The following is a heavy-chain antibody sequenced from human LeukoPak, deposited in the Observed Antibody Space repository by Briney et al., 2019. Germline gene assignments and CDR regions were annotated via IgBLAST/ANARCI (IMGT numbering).Heavy chain of an antibody. Sequence: SETLSLTCTVSGGSISSGGYYWSWIRQPPGKGLEWIGYIYHSGSTYYNPSLKSRVTISVDRSKNQFSLKLSSVTAADTAVYYCARQIAALDYWGQGTLVTVSS. CDR2: IYHSGST. J-gene: IGHJ4*02. CDR1: GGSISSGGYY. V-gene: IGHV4-30-2*01. D-gene: IGHD6-6*01. CDR3: ARQIAALDY.